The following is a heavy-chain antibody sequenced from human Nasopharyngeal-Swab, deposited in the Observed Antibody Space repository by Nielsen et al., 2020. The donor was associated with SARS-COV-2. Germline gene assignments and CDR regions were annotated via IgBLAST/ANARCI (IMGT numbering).Heavy chain of an antibody. J-gene: IGHJ4*02. CDR3: ARESGVSSTSPFDC. CDR2: MWYAGSSE. V-gene: IGHV3-33*01. Sequence: GESQKISCTASGFTFSNYDIHWLRQTPGKGLEWVAVMWYAGSSERYADSVKGRFTISRDISKNTLYLQMNSLRAEDTAVYYCARESGVSSTSPFDCWGRGTLVTVSS. CDR1: GFTFSNYD. D-gene: IGHD2-2*01.